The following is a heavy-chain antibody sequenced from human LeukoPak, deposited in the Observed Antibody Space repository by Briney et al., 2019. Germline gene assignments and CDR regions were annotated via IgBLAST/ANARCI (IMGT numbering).Heavy chain of an antibody. D-gene: IGHD3-16*01. Sequence: GGSLRLSCAASGFTFSSYAMSWVRQAPGKGLEWVSGIINSGGGSYYADSVKGRFTISRDNSANTLYLQMNSLRAEDTALYYCAKGNTFGGAVYFFDYWGQGTLVTVSS. CDR1: GFTFSSYA. V-gene: IGHV3-23*01. CDR2: IINSGGGS. J-gene: IGHJ4*02. CDR3: AKGNTFGGAVYFFDY.